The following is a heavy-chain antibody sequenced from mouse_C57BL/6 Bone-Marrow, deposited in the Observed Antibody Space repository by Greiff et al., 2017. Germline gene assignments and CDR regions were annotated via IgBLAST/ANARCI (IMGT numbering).Heavy chain of an antibody. J-gene: IGHJ4*01. CDR3: AREENWSYAMDY. CDR2: IDPSDSYT. D-gene: IGHD4-1*01. V-gene: IGHV1-59*01. Sequence: VQLQQPGAELVRPGPSVKLSCKASGYTFTSYWMHWVKQRPGQGLEWIGVIDPSDSYTNYNQKFKGKATLTVDTSSSTAYMQLSSLTSEDSAVYYCAREENWSYAMDYWGQGTSVTVSS. CDR1: GYTFTSYW.